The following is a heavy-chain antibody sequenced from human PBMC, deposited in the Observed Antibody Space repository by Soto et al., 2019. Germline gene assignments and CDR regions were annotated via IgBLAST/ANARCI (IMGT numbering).Heavy chain of an antibody. J-gene: IGHJ4*02. Sequence: VQLQESGPGLVRPSGTLSLTCAVSGGSITISNWWNWVRQPPGKGLEWIGEIYHSGSTNYNPSLKSRVTISVDKSKNQFSLKLSSVTAADTAVYYCARLAVAGSYYFDYWGQGTLVTVSS. CDR3: ARLAVAGSYYFDY. CDR1: GGSITISNW. CDR2: IYHSGST. D-gene: IGHD6-19*01. V-gene: IGHV4-4*02.